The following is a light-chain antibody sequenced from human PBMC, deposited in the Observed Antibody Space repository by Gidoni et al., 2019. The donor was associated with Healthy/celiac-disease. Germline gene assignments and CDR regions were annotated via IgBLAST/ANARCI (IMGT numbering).Light chain of an antibody. CDR2: DVS. CDR1: SSDVGGYNY. CDR3: SSYTSSLWV. Sequence: QSALTQPASVSGSPGQSITISCTGTSSDVGGYNYVSWYQQHPGKAPKLIIYDVSNRPSGVSKRFSGSKSGSTASLTISGLQAEDEADYYCSSYTSSLWVFGGGTKLTVL. J-gene: IGLJ3*02. V-gene: IGLV2-14*01.